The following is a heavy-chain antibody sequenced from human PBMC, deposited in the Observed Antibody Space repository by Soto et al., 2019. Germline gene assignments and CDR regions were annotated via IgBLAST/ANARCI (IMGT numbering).Heavy chain of an antibody. Sequence: PGGSLRLSCAASGFTFSSYDMNWVRQAPGKGLEWVSYITGSGNTIYYADSVKGRFTISRDNAKNSMYLQMNSLRAEDTAVYYCARGGSYFDYWGQGTLVTVSS. CDR2: ITGSGNTI. D-gene: IGHD1-26*01. CDR3: ARGGSYFDY. CDR1: GFTFSSYD. J-gene: IGHJ4*02. V-gene: IGHV3-48*03.